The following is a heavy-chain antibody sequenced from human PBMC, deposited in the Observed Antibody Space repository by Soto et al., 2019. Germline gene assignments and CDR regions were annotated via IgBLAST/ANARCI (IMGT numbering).Heavy chain of an antibody. CDR3: ATRGTHGRWIEFADN. CDR1: GGTFSSLG. V-gene: IGHV1-69*01. D-gene: IGHD5-12*01. Sequence: QVQLLQSGAEVKRPGSSVKVSCEASGGTFSSLGFTWVRLAPGQGLEWMGGIIPTSGRTTFAQNFQGRVTLSADASKRTIYMEVITLTPNDTAIYYCATRGTHGRWIEFADNWGQGTLVTVSS. J-gene: IGHJ4*02. CDR2: IIPTSGRT.